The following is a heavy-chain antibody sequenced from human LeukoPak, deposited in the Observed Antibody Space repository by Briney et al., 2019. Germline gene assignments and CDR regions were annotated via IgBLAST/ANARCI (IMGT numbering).Heavy chain of an antibody. V-gene: IGHV3-7*01. Sequence: GGSLRPSCVASGFAFSRSWMSWVRQAPGKGLEWVGNIQPDGSEQYPVDSVKGRFTISRDNAKNSLYLQMNSLRAEDTAVYYCAELGITMIGGVWGKGATVTISS. CDR1: GFAFSRSW. CDR2: IQPDGSEQ. D-gene: IGHD3-10*02. CDR3: AELGITMIGGV. J-gene: IGHJ6*04.